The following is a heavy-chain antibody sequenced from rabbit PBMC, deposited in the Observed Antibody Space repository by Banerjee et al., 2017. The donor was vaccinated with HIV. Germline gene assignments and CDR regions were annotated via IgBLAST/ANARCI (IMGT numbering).Heavy chain of an antibody. CDR1: GFSFSSGYD. D-gene: IGHD4-1*01. V-gene: IGHV1S40*01. CDR3: ARSDYSSGWGIKL. Sequence: QSLEESGGDLVKPGASLTLTCTASGFSFSSGYDMCWVRQAPGKGLEWIACINTSSGNTVYASWAKGPFTISKTSSTTVTLQMTSLTAADTATYFCARSDYSSGWGIKLWGQGTLVTVS. J-gene: IGHJ3*01. CDR2: INTSSGNT.